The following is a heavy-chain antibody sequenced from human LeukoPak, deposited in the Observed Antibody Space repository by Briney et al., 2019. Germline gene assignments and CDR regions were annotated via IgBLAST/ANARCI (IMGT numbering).Heavy chain of an antibody. V-gene: IGHV3-21*01. CDR1: GFTFSSYS. J-gene: IGHJ5*02. CDR2: ISSSSSYI. Sequence: GGSLRLSCAASGFTFSSYSMNWVRQAPGKGLEWVSSISSSSSYIYYADSVKGRFTISRDNAKNSLYLQMNSLRAEDTAVYYCARSGGYGSGSYSDSWFDPWGQGTLVTVSS. CDR3: ARSGGYGSGSYSDSWFDP. D-gene: IGHD3-10*01.